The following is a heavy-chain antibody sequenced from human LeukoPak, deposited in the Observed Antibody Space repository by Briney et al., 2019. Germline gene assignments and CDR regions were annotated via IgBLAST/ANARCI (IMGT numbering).Heavy chain of an antibody. J-gene: IGHJ4*02. V-gene: IGHV1-18*01. CDR1: GYTFTSYG. D-gene: IGHD3-10*01. CDR3: ARDAAHYNSGSYREFDY. CDR2: ISAYNGNT. Sequence: ASVKVSCKASGYTFTSYGINWVRQAPGQGLEWMGWISAYNGNTNYAQKLQGRVTMATDTSTSTAYMELRSLRSDDTAVYYCARDAAHYNSGSYREFDYWGQGTLVTVSS.